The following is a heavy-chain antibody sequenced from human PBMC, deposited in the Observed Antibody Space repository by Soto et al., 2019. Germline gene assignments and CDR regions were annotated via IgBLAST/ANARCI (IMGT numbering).Heavy chain of an antibody. J-gene: IGHJ4*02. CDR1: GFTFSSYW. CDR3: ARDDFWSAKFDY. V-gene: IGHV3-74*01. CDR2: INSDGNST. Sequence: GGSLRLSCAASGFTFSSYWMHWVRQAPGKGLVWVSRINSDGNSTTYADSVKGRFTISRDNAKNTLYLQMNSLRAEDTAVYYCARDDFWSAKFDYWGQGTPATVSS. D-gene: IGHD3-3*01.